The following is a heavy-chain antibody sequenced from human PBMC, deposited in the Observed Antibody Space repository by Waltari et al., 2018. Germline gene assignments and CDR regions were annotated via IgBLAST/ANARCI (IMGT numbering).Heavy chain of an antibody. Sequence: QLQLQESGSGLVKPSQTLSLTCAVSGVSISSGGYSWSWIRQPPGKGLEWIGYIYHSGSTYYNPSLKSRVTISVDRSKNQFSLKLSSVTAADTAVYYCARGRMTTVDYWGQGTLVTVSS. CDR1: GVSISSGGYS. J-gene: IGHJ4*02. CDR2: IYHSGST. D-gene: IGHD4-17*01. CDR3: ARGRMTTVDY. V-gene: IGHV4-30-2*01.